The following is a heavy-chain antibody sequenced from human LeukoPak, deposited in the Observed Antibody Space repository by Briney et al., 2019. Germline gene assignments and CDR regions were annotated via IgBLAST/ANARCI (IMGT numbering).Heavy chain of an antibody. D-gene: IGHD1-1*01. Sequence: PGGSLRLSCAASGFTFSDYYMSWIRQAPGKGLEWVSYISSSGSTIYYADSVKGRFTISRDNAKNSLYLQKNSLRAEDTAVYYCARDRGTGPPNGNWFDPWGQGTLVTVSS. V-gene: IGHV3-11*01. CDR2: ISSSGSTI. CDR3: ARDRGTGPPNGNWFDP. J-gene: IGHJ5*02. CDR1: GFTFSDYY.